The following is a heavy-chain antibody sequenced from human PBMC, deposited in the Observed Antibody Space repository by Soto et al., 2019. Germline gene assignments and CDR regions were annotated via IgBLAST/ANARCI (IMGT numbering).Heavy chain of an antibody. CDR2: MNPNSGNT. V-gene: IGHV1-8*01. J-gene: IGHJ6*02. CDR1: GYTFTSYD. CDR3: ASHYTYYYYYGMDV. D-gene: IGHD3-10*01. Sequence: GASVKVSCKASGYTFTSYDINWVRQATGQGLEWMGWMNPNSGNTGYAQKFQGRVTMTRNTSISTAYMELSSLRSEDTAVYYCASHYTYYYYYGMDVWGQGTTVTVSS.